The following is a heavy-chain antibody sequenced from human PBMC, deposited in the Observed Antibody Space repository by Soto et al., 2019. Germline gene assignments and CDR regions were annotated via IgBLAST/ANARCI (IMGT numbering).Heavy chain of an antibody. V-gene: IGHV3-30*18. CDR1: GFTFSSYG. Sequence: GGSLRLSCAASGFTFSSYGMHWVRQAPGKGLEWVAVISYDGSNKYYADSVKGRFTISRDNSKNTLYLQTNSLRAEDTAVYYCAKAPPRGSYSSSWYYFDDWGQGTLVTVSS. CDR2: ISYDGSNK. D-gene: IGHD6-13*01. CDR3: AKAPPRGSYSSSWYYFDD. J-gene: IGHJ4*02.